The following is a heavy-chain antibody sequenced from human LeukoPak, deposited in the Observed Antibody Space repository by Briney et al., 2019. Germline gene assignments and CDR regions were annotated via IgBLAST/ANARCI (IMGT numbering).Heavy chain of an antibody. CDR3: AHSKGGSYFNWFDP. Sequence: ESGPTLVKPTQTLTLTCTFSGFSLSTSGEGVGWIRQPPGKALEWLALIYWTDEKRYSPSLKTRLTVTKDTSKNQVVLTLTNLDPVDTATYFCAHSKGGSYFNWFDPWGPGTLVTVSS. V-gene: IGHV2-5*01. CDR2: IYWTDEK. CDR1: GFSLSTSGEG. D-gene: IGHD1-26*01. J-gene: IGHJ5*02.